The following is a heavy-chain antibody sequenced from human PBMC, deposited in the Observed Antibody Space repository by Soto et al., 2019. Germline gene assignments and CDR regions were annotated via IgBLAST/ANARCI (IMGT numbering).Heavy chain of an antibody. Sequence: QVQLQESGPGLVQPSGTLSLTCAVSGGSITGSHWWNWVRQPPGKGLEWIGEVYHSGTTNFNPSQKSRVTISVDRSHDQLSRNLYSGTAADTVVYYCVRDAPFPSVGDTKSWYFDLWGRGALVIVSS. J-gene: IGHJ2*01. CDR3: VRDAPFPSVGDTKSWYFDL. D-gene: IGHD1-26*01. CDR1: GGSITGSHW. V-gene: IGHV4-4*02. CDR2: VYHSGTT.